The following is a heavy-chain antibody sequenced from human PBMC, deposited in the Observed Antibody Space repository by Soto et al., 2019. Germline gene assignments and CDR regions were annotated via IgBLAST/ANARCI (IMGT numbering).Heavy chain of an antibody. J-gene: IGHJ6*02. Sequence: ETLSLTCTVSGGSISSYYWSWIRQPPGKGLEWIGYIYYSGSTNYNPSLKSRVTISVDTSKNQFSLKLSSVTAADTAVYYCARGDPLLWFGEKVYYGMDVWGQGTTVTVSS. CDR3: ARGDPLLWFGEKVYYGMDV. D-gene: IGHD3-10*01. CDR1: GGSISSYY. CDR2: IYYSGST. V-gene: IGHV4-59*01.